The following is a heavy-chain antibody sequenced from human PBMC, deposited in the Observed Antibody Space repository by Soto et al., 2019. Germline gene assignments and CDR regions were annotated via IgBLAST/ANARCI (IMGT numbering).Heavy chain of an antibody. CDR1: GFTFSSYS. CDR2: ISSSSSTI. Sequence: PGGSLRLSCAASGFTFSSYSMNWVRQAPGKGLEWVSYISSSSSTIYYADSVKGRFTISRDNAKNSLYPQMNSLRDEDTAVYYCARVGYSYGYMGGFDYWGQGTLVTVSS. V-gene: IGHV3-48*02. CDR3: ARVGYSYGYMGGFDY. D-gene: IGHD5-18*01. J-gene: IGHJ4*02.